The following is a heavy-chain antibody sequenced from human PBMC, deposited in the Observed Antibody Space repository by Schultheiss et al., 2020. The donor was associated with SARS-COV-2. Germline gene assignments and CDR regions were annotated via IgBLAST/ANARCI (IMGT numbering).Heavy chain of an antibody. D-gene: IGHD3-22*01. CDR2: ISAYNGNT. Sequence: GESLKISCKVSGYTLTELSMHWVRQAPGQGLEWMGWISAYNGNTNYAQKLQGRVTMTTDTSTSTAYMELRSLRSDDTAVYYCARVNYDSSGYYYGSAVDYWGQGTLVTVSS. CDR1: GYTLTELS. V-gene: IGHV1-18*01. CDR3: ARVNYDSSGYYYGSAVDY. J-gene: IGHJ4*02.